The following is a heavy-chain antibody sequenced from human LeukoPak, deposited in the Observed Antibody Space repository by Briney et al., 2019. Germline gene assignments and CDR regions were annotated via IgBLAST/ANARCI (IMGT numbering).Heavy chain of an antibody. V-gene: IGHV1-69*05. CDR3: ARLGRYSSSWAFDY. J-gene: IGHJ4*02. D-gene: IGHD6-13*01. CDR2: IIPIFGTA. Sequence: SVKVSCKASGGTFSSYAISWVRQAPGQGLEWMGGIIPIFGTANYAQKFQGRVTITTDESTSTTYMELSRLRSEDTAVYYCARLGRYSSSWAFDYWGQGTLVTVSS. CDR1: GGTFSSYA.